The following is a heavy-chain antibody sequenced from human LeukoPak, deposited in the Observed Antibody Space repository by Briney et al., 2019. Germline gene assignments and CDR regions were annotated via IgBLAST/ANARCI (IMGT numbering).Heavy chain of an antibody. CDR3: ARLSSVAGRDNWFDP. D-gene: IGHD6-19*01. J-gene: IGHJ5*02. V-gene: IGHV1-2*04. CDR2: INPNSGGT. CDR1: GYTFTSYG. Sequence: GASVKVSCKASGYTFTSYGVSWVRQAPGQGLEWMGRINPNSGGTNYAQKFQGWVTMTRDTSISTAYMELSRLRSDDTAMYYCARLSSVAGRDNWFDPWGQGTLVTVSS.